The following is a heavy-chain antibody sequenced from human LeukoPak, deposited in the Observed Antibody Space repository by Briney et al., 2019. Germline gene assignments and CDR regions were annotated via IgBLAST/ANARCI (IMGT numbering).Heavy chain of an antibody. V-gene: IGHV4-38-2*02. J-gene: IGHJ4*02. CDR2: IYHSGST. CDR3: ARDQAYCGGDCYFDF. Sequence: SETLSLTCAVSDYSISSSYYWGWIRQPPGKGLEWIGSIYHSGSTDYNPSLKSRVTISVDTSKNQFSLKLRSVTAADTAVYYCARDQAYCGGDCYFDFWGQGTLVTVSS. D-gene: IGHD2-21*02. CDR1: DYSISSSYY.